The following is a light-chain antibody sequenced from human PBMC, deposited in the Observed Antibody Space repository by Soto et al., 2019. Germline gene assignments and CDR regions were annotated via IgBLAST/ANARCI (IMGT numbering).Light chain of an antibody. V-gene: IGKV3-20*01. Sequence: EMVLTQSPGTLSLSPGERATLSCRASQSVSSSYLAWYQQKPGQAPRLLIYGASRRATGIPDRYSCSGSGKDFTLTISRRDPEDFAVYYCQQYGSSPPITFGPGTKVDIK. CDR1: QSVSSSY. CDR2: GAS. CDR3: QQYGSSPPIT. J-gene: IGKJ3*01.